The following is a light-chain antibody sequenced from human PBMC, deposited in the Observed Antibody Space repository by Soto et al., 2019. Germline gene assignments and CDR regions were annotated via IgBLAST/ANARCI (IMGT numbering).Light chain of an antibody. CDR3: QQSYSFWT. Sequence: DIQMTQSPSSLSASVGDRVTITCRASQGISNYLAWYQQKPGKVPKLLIYAASTLQSGVPSRFSGSGSGTDFTLTISSLQPEDVATYYCQQSYSFWTFGQGTKVEIK. J-gene: IGKJ1*01. CDR2: AAS. CDR1: QGISNY. V-gene: IGKV1-27*01.